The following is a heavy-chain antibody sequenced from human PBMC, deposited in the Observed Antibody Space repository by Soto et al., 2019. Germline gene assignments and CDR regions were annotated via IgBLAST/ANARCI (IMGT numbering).Heavy chain of an antibody. J-gene: IGHJ4*02. CDR1: GFTFSSYS. V-gene: IGHV3-21*01. CDR3: AKGEGGTIFGVVIISSSPDFDY. D-gene: IGHD3-3*01. Sequence: GGSLRLSCAASGFTFSSYSMNWVRQAPGKGLEWVSSISSSSSYIYYADSVKGRFTISRDNAKNSLYLQMNSLRAEDTAVYYCAKGEGGTIFGVVIISSSPDFDYWGQGTLVTVSS. CDR2: ISSSSSYI.